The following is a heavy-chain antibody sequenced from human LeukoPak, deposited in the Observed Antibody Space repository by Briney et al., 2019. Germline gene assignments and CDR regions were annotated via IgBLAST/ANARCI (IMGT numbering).Heavy chain of an antibody. CDR1: GYTFTGYY. CDR2: INPNSGGT. D-gene: IGHD6-13*01. Sequence: ASVKVSCKASGYTFTGYYMHWVRQAPGQGLEWMGWINPNSGGTNYAQKFQGRVTMTTDTSTSTAYMELRSLRSDDTAVYYCARDRPAAGTYWFDPWGQGTLVTVSS. CDR3: ARDRPAAGTYWFDP. J-gene: IGHJ5*02. V-gene: IGHV1-2*02.